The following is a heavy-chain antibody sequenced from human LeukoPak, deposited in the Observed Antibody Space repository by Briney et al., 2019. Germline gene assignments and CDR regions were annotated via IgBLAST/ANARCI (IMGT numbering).Heavy chain of an antibody. D-gene: IGHD3-10*01. CDR1: GYTFTGYY. J-gene: IGHJ6*02. Sequence: ASVKVSCKASGYTFTGYYMHWVRQAPGQGLEWMGWINPNSGGTNYAQKFQGWVTMTRDTSISTAYMELSRLRSDDTAVYYCARDRVTMVRGVLYYYYGMDVWGQGTTVTVSS. CDR3: ARDRVTMVRGVLYYYYGMDV. CDR2: INPNSGGT. V-gene: IGHV1-2*04.